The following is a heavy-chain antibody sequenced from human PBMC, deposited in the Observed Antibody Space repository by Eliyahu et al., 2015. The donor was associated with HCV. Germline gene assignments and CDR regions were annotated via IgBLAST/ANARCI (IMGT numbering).Heavy chain of an antibody. CDR2: VTKSGNYI. CDR3: ARAPSLDF. Sequence: EVQLVESGGGLVKPGGSLRPACEASGFSFSTYAMNWVRQAPGKGLEWISSVTKSGNYIYYADSVKGRFTISRDNAKNTMYLQMDSLRVEDTALYYCARAPSLDFWGQGTLVSVSS. J-gene: IGHJ4*02. CDR1: GFSFSTYA. V-gene: IGHV3-21*01.